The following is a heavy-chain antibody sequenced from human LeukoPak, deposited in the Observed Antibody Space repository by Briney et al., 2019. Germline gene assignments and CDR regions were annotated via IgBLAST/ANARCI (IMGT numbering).Heavy chain of an antibody. J-gene: IGHJ4*02. CDR2: ISSSSSYI. D-gene: IGHD4-17*01. V-gene: IGHV3-21*01. CDR1: GFTVSRNY. CDR3: ARDLAYGDDGL. Sequence: GGSLRLSCAASGFTVSRNYMSWVRQAPGKGLEWVAFISSSSSYIFYADSLKGRFTISRDNAKNSLYLQMNSLRADDTAVYYCARDLAYGDDGLWGQGTLVTVSS.